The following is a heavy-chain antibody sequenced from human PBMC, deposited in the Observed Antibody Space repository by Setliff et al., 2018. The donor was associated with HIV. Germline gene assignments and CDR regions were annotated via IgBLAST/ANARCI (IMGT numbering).Heavy chain of an antibody. D-gene: IGHD5-18*01. CDR3: ARCLDTAMVSDAFDI. V-gene: IGHV3-21*01. CDR2: ISRSSAYI. J-gene: IGHJ3*02. Sequence: GGSLRLSCVASGFTFSNYDMNWVRQAPGKGLEWVSSISRSSAYIYYSDSMKGRFTVSRDDAKNSLYLQMNSLRAEDTAVYYCARCLDTAMVSDAFDIWGQGTMVTVSS. CDR1: GFTFSNYD.